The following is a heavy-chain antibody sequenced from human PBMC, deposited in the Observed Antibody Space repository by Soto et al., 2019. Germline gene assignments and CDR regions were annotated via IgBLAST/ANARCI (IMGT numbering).Heavy chain of an antibody. V-gene: IGHV3-30*18. J-gene: IGHJ6*02. Sequence: GGSLRLSCAASGFTFSTFGIHWVRQAPGKGLEWVATISYDGTNTHYADSVKGRFTTSRDNSKNTLYLQINSLRAEDTAVYYCAKSPSSGFPYYFHDGMDVWGQGTTVTVSS. CDR1: GFTFSTFG. CDR3: AKSPSSGFPYYFHDGMDV. D-gene: IGHD3-3*01. CDR2: ISYDGTNT.